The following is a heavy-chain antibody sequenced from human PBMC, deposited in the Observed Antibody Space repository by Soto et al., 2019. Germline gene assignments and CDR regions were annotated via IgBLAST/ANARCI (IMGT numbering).Heavy chain of an antibody. D-gene: IGHD3-22*01. V-gene: IGHV4-59*01. CDR3: ARGQDSSGYYYAGGIDY. Sequence: SETLSLTCTVSGGSISSYYWGWIRQPPGKGLEWIGYIYNSGRTNYSPSLKSRVTISVDTSKNQFSLNLSSVTAADTAMYYCARGQDSSGYYYAGGIDYWGQGTLVTVSS. J-gene: IGHJ4*02. CDR2: IYNSGRT. CDR1: GGSISSYY.